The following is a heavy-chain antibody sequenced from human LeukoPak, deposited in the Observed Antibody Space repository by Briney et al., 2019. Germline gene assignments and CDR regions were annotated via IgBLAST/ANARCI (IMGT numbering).Heavy chain of an antibody. CDR3: ARASIAADY. CDR1: GGSISSGGYY. V-gene: IGHV4-30-2*01. D-gene: IGHD6-13*01. Sequence: SETLSLTCTVSGGSISSGGYYWSWIRQPPGKGLEWIGYIYQSGSTYYNPSLKSRVTISVDRSKNQFSLKLSSVTAADTAVYYCARASIAADYWGQGTLVTVSS. J-gene: IGHJ4*02. CDR2: IYQSGST.